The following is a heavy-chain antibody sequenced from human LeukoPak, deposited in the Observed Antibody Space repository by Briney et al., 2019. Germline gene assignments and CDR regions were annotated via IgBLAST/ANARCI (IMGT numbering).Heavy chain of an antibody. Sequence: PGGSLRLSCAASGFTFSSYWMSWVRQAPGKGLEWVANIKQDGSEKYYVDSAKGRFTISRDNAKNSLFLQMNSLRGEDTAVYYCARPPRVVPVPDYWGQGTLVTVSS. CDR1: GFTFSSYW. D-gene: IGHD2-2*01. J-gene: IGHJ4*02. V-gene: IGHV3-7*01. CDR2: IKQDGSEK. CDR3: ARPPRVVPVPDY.